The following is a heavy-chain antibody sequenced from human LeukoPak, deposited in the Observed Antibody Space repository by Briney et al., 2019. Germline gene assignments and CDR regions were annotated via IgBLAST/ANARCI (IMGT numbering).Heavy chain of an antibody. CDR1: GGTFSSYA. J-gene: IGHJ6*02. CDR2: IIPILGIA. CDR3: ARVWTYYYGMDV. Sequence: ASVKVSCKASGGTFSSYAISWVRQAPGQGLEWMGRIIPILGIANYAQKFQGRVTITADKSTSTAYMELSSLRSEDTAVYYCARVWTYYYGMDVWGQGTTVTVSS. D-gene: IGHD3-10*01. V-gene: IGHV1-69*04.